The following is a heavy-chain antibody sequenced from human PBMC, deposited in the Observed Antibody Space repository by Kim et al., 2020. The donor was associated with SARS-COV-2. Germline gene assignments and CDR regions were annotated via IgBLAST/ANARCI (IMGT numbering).Heavy chain of an antibody. J-gene: IGHJ3*02. CDR3: ARDRKSTGGLFGRSILD. CDR2: ISGRGDTI. D-gene: IGHD4-4*01. V-gene: IGHV3-11*01. CDR1: GFTFSDHY. Sequence: GGSLRLSCAVSGFTFSDHYMAWIRQAPGKGLEWLSYISGRGDTIYYADSVKGRFTISRDNANNSLYLHLKSVRGEDTAVYYCARDRKSTGGLFGRSILD.